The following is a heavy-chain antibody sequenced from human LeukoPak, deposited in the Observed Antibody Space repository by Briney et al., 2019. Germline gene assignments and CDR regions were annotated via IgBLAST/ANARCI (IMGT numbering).Heavy chain of an antibody. CDR3: ATGVAVAGAFDY. Sequence: SVRLSCKVSGYTLTELSMHWVRRAPGKGLEWMGGFDPEDGETIYAQKFQGRVTMTEDTSTDTAYMELSSLRSEDTAVYYCATGVAVAGAFDYWGQEALGTASS. CDR2: FDPEDGET. V-gene: IGHV1-24*01. D-gene: IGHD6-19*01. J-gene: IGHJ4*02. CDR1: GYTLTELS.